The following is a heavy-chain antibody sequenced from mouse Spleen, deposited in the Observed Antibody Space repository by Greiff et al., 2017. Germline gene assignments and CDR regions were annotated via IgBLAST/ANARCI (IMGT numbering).Heavy chain of an antibody. CDR3: TSPLYGSNAMDY. CDR2: IDPETGGT. J-gene: IGHJ4*01. CDR1: GYTFTDYE. Sequence: QVQLQQSGAELVRPGASVTLSCKASGYTFTDYEMHWVKQTPVHGLEWIGAIDPETGGTAYNQKFKGKAILTADKSSSTAYMELRSLTSEDSAVYYCTSPLYGSNAMDYWGQGTSVTVSS. V-gene: IGHV1-15*01. D-gene: IGHD1-1*01.